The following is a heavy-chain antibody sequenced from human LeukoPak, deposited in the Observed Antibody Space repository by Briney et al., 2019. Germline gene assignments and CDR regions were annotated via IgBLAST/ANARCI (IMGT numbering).Heavy chain of an antibody. CDR1: GYTLTELS. D-gene: IGHD6-13*01. Sequence: ASVKVSCKVSGYTLTELSMHWVRQAPGKGLEWMGGFDPEDGETIYAQKFQGRVTMTEDTSTDTAYMELSSLRSEDTAVCYCATARLAAAGTHFDYWGQGTLVTVSS. CDR3: ATARLAAAGTHFDY. V-gene: IGHV1-24*01. J-gene: IGHJ4*02. CDR2: FDPEDGET.